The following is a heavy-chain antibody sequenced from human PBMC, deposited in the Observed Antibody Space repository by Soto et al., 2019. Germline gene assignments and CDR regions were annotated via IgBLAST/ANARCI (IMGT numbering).Heavy chain of an antibody. V-gene: IGHV4-31*03. Sequence: QVQLQESGPGLVKPSQTLSLTCTVSGGSISSGGYYWSWIRQHPGKGLEWIGYIYYSGSTYYNPSLKSRVTISVDTSKNQFSLKLSSVTAADTAVYYCARDLADYYDSSGYSNDAFDIWGQGTMVTVSS. CDR1: GGSISSGGYY. D-gene: IGHD3-22*01. J-gene: IGHJ3*02. CDR2: IYYSGST. CDR3: ARDLADYYDSSGYSNDAFDI.